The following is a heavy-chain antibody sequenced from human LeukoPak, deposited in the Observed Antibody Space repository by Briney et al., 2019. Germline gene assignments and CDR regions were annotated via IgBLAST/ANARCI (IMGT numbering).Heavy chain of an antibody. J-gene: IGHJ4*02. CDR1: GFSFSSFS. CDR2: ISPSSTSI. CDR3: AREPFCSGGNCYGAYYFDY. Sequence: PGGSLRLSCAASGFSFSSFSMSWVRQAPGKGLEWVSAISPSSTSIHYADSVKGRFTISRDNAKNSLYLQMNSLRAEDTAMYYCAREPFCSGGNCYGAYYFDYWGQGTLVTVPS. V-gene: IGHV3-21*01. D-gene: IGHD2-15*01.